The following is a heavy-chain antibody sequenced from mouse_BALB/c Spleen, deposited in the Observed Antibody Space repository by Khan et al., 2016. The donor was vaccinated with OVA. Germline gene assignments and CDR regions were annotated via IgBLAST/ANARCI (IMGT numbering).Heavy chain of an antibody. CDR2: INPSSGYT. J-gene: IGHJ3*01. CDR3: ARAGAYYRPDGWFAY. CDR1: GYTFTSYT. V-gene: IGHV1-4*01. D-gene: IGHD2-14*01. Sequence: QVQLKQSGTELARPGASVKMSCKASGYTFTSYTMHWVQQRPGQGLEWIGYINPSSGYTNYNQKFKDKATLTADKSSITAYMQLSSLTSEDSDIDYCARAGAYYRPDGWFAYWGQGTLVTVSA.